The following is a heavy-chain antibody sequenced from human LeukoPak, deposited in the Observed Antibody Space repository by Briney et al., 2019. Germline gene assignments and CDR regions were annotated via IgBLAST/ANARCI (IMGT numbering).Heavy chain of an antibody. CDR2: IAYSGNT. CDR1: GGSFSGYD. J-gene: IGHJ6*03. D-gene: IGHD6-19*01. V-gene: IGHV4-34*01. CDR3: ERVGQWLYPRGYMDV. Sequence: SETLCLSCAVYGGSFSGYDCSWIRQPPGKGLEWIGEIAYSGNTKYNPSPKSRVSISVDTSTNQLSFKLRTVPTAEPTAYYCERVGQWLYPRGYMDVGCKGTTAIIAS.